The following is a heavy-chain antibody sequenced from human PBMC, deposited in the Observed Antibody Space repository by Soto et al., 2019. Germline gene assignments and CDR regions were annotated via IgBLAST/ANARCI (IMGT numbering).Heavy chain of an antibody. CDR2: INPNSGGT. Sequence: ASVKVSCKASGYTFTGYYMHWVRQAPGQGLEWMGRINPNSGGTNYAQKFQGWVTMTRDTSISTAYMELSRLRSDDTAVYYCARESGGGDFFNYYMDVWGKGTTVTVSS. J-gene: IGHJ6*03. V-gene: IGHV1-2*04. D-gene: IGHD4-17*01. CDR1: GYTFTGYY. CDR3: ARESGGGDFFNYYMDV.